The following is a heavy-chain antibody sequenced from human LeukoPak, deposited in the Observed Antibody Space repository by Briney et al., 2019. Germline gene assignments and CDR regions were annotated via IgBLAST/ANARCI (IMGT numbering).Heavy chain of an antibody. J-gene: IGHJ6*02. V-gene: IGHV4-59*01. CDR2: SGST. CDR3: ARTSRHYYGSGRNLTPWPAGMDV. D-gene: IGHD3-10*01. Sequence: PSETLSLTCTVSDGSISDYYWTWIRQPPGKGLEWIGYSGSTKYNPSLKSRVTISVDTSNSRFSLTLAPVTSEDTAVYYCARTSRHYYGSGRNLTPWPAGMDVWGQGTTVIVS. CDR1: DGSISDYY.